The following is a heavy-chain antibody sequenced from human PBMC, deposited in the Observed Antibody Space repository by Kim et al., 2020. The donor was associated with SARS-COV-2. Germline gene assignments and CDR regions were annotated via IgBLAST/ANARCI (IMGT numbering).Heavy chain of an antibody. V-gene: IGHV3-33*06. CDR2: IWYDGSYK. CDR1: GFMFSDYG. CDR3: AKDQDAGTYYVDP. D-gene: IGHD3-10*01. Sequence: GGSLRLSCAASGFMFSDYGMHWVRQAPGKGLEWVAVIWYDGSYKYYGDLVKGRFTISKDNSKNTLYLQMSSLKAEDTAVYYCAKDQDAGTYYVDPWGQGMLVTVSS. J-gene: IGHJ5*02.